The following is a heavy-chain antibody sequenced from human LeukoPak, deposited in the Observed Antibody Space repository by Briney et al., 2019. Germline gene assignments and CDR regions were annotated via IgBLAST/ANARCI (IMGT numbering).Heavy chain of an antibody. Sequence: PSETLSLTCAVYGGSFSDYYWSWIRQPPGKGLEWIGEINHSGSTNYNPSLKSRVTISVDTSKNQFSLKLSSVTAADTAVYYCARHLSGYDYPLDYWGQGTLVTVSS. V-gene: IGHV4-34*01. D-gene: IGHD5-12*01. CDR3: ARHLSGYDYPLDY. CDR1: GGSFSDYY. J-gene: IGHJ4*02. CDR2: INHSGST.